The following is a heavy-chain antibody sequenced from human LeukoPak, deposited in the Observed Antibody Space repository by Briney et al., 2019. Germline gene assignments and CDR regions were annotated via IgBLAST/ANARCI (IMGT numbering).Heavy chain of an antibody. Sequence: ASVKVSCKASGYTFTSYYMYWVRQAPGQGLEWMGIINPSGGSTSYAQKFQGRVTMTRDTSTSTVYVELSSLRSEDTAVYYCARDPYYYDSSGYYSAFDIWGQGTMVTVSS. CDR3: ARDPYYYDSSGYYSAFDI. CDR1: GYTFTSYY. J-gene: IGHJ3*02. V-gene: IGHV1-46*01. D-gene: IGHD3-22*01. CDR2: INPSGGST.